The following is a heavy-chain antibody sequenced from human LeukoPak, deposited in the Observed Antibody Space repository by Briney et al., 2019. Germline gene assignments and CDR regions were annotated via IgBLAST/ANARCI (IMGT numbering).Heavy chain of an antibody. CDR1: GGSISSGGYY. Sequence: SQTLSLTCTVSGGSISSGGYYWSWIRQHPGKGLEWIGYIYYSGSTYCNPSLKSRVTISVDTSKNQFSLKLSSVTAADTAVYYCAREGDDEGYCSGGSCYSFDPWGQGTLVTVSS. D-gene: IGHD2-15*01. CDR3: AREGDDEGYCSGGSCYSFDP. V-gene: IGHV4-31*03. J-gene: IGHJ5*02. CDR2: IYYSGST.